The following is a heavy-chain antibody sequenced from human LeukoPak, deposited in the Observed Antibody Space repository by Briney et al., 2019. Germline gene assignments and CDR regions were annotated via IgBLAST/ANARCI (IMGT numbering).Heavy chain of an antibody. Sequence: SETLSLTCAVYGGSFSGYYWSWIRQPPGKGLEWIGEINHSGSTNYNPSLKSRVTISVDTSKNQFSLKLSSVTAADTAVYYCARADPHVGARTVYWGQGTLVTVSS. CDR3: ARADPHVGARTVY. J-gene: IGHJ4*02. CDR1: GGSFSGYY. D-gene: IGHD1-26*01. V-gene: IGHV4-34*01. CDR2: INHSGST.